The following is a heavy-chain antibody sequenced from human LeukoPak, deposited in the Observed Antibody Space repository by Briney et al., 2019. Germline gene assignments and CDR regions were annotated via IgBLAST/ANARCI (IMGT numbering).Heavy chain of an antibody. V-gene: IGHV3-7*01. D-gene: IGHD5-24*01. Sequence: GGSLRLSCLASGFTSSSYWMSWVRQAPGKGLEWVANIKQDGGEKYYVDSVKGRFTISRDNAKNSLFLQMNSLRADDTAVYYCAGDPVEMATITAGYYGMDVWGQGTTVTVSS. CDR3: AGDPVEMATITAGYYGMDV. CDR1: GFTSSSYW. J-gene: IGHJ6*02. CDR2: IKQDGGEK.